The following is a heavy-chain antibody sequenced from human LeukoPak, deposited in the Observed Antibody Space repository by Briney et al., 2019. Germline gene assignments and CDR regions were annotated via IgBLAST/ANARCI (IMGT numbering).Heavy chain of an antibody. CDR3: VHDLQDSAYEFN. Sequence: PGGSLRLSCSASGFSISRYSMHWVRQAPGKGLEYVSAIGPNGDGAYYADSVKNRFTISRDNSKNTLYLQMSSLRPEDTAVYYCVHDLQDSAYEFNWGQGTLVTVSS. CDR2: IGPNGDGA. J-gene: IGHJ4*02. V-gene: IGHV3-64D*06. D-gene: IGHD5-12*01. CDR1: GFSISRYS.